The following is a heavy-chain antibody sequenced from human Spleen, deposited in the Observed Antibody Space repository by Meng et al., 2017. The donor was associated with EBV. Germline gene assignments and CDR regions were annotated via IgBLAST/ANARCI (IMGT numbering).Heavy chain of an antibody. D-gene: IGHD5-12*01. Sequence: LQVPESGHGLVNPSETLSLTCTVSGGSISSSSYYWGWIRQPPGKGLEWIGNIYYSGSTYYNPSLKSRVTISVDTSKNQFSLKLSSVTAADTAVYYCASLYDSGYDFDYWGQGTLVTVSS. V-gene: IGHV4-39*01. CDR2: IYYSGST. J-gene: IGHJ4*02. CDR3: ASLYDSGYDFDY. CDR1: GGSISSSSYY.